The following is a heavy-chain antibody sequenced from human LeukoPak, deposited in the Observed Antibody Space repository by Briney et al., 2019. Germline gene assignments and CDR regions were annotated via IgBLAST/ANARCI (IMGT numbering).Heavy chain of an antibody. CDR2: IIPIFGTA. CDR1: GGTFSSYA. CDR3: ARVMTKRWLQFYPFDY. J-gene: IGHJ4*02. V-gene: IGHV1-69*13. Sequence: SVKVSCTASGGTFSSYAISWVRQAPGQGLEWMGGIIPIFGTANYAQKFQGRVTITADESTSTAYMELSSLRSEDTAVYYCARVMTKRWLQFYPFDYWGQGTLVTVSS. D-gene: IGHD5-24*01.